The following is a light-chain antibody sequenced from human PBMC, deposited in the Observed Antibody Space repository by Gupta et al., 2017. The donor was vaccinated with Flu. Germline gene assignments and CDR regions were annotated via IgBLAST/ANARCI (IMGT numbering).Light chain of an antibody. CDR1: QYINMN. CDR2: RAS. Sequence: PGERATLSCRASQYINMNLAWYQQRPGQSPRLIINRASARAAGVPARFSGSGAGTDFTLTSNIPQYDDGANYYCQYDTELWSFGQGTXLEIK. V-gene: IGKV3-15*01. J-gene: IGKJ1*01. CDR3: QYDTELWS.